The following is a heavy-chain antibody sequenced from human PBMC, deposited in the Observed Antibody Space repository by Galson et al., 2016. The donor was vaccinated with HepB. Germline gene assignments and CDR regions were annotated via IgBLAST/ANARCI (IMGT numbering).Heavy chain of an antibody. CDR1: GGSISDYH. Sequence: TLSLTCSVSGGSISDYHWSWIRQPPGKGLEWIGYIYYSGSTNYNPSLKSRVIISIETSKNQFSLKLTAVTAADTAVYYCVRGYYDYAWGSYYDAWGQGTLVTVSS. CDR3: VRGYYDYAWGSYYDA. CDR2: IYYSGST. J-gene: IGHJ5*02. V-gene: IGHV4-59*01. D-gene: IGHD3-16*01.